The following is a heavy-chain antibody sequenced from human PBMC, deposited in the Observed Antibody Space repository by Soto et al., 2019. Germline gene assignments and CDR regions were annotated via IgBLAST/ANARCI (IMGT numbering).Heavy chain of an antibody. V-gene: IGHV4-39*01. J-gene: IGHJ6*03. Sequence: SETLSLTCTVSGGSISSSSYYWGWIRQPPGKGLEWIGSIYYSGSTYYNPSLKSRVTISVDTSKNQFSLKLSSVTAADTAVYYCARQLGGYCSGGSCYSVYYYYYMDVWGKGTTVTVSS. CDR3: ARQLGGYCSGGSCYSVYYYYYMDV. D-gene: IGHD2-15*01. CDR2: IYYSGST. CDR1: GGSISSSSYY.